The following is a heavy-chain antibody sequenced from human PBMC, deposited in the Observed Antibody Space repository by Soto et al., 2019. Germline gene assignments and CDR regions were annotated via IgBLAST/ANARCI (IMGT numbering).Heavy chain of an antibody. CDR1: GGSFSSSTYY. CDR3: ARQPYDSTGYYYGA. J-gene: IGHJ5*02. CDR2: MYSGGNT. D-gene: IGHD3-22*01. V-gene: IGHV4-39*01. Sequence: SETLSLTCTVSGGSFSSSTYYWGWIRQPPGKGLEWIGSMYSGGNTYYNPSLKSRVTVSVDTSKNHFSLKLTSVTAADTAMYYCARQPYDSTGYYYGAWGQGILVTVSS.